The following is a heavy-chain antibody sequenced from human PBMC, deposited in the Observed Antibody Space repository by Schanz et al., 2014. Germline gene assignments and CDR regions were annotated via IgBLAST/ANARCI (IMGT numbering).Heavy chain of an antibody. CDR2: IIPILGIA. J-gene: IGHJ4*02. V-gene: IGHV1-69*02. CDR1: GGTFSTYT. CDR3: ARGRTFDY. Sequence: QVQLVQSGAEVKKPGSSVKVSCKASGGTFSTYTISWVRQAPGQGLEWMGRIIPILGIANYAQKFQGRVTMTRNTSISTAYMELNSLTSEDTAVYYCARGRTFDYWGQGTLVTVSS.